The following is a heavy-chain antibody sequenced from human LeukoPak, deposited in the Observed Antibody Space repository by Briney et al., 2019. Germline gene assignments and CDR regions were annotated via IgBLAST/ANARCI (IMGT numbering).Heavy chain of an antibody. J-gene: IGHJ5*02. Sequence: APVKVSCKASGYTFTSYGISWVRQAPGQGLEWMGWISAYNGNTNYAQKLQGRVTMTTDTSTSTAYMELRSLRSDDTAVYYCARVGIQLWLQWFDPWGQGTLVTVSS. CDR3: ARVGIQLWLQWFDP. V-gene: IGHV1-18*01. CDR1: GYTFTSYG. CDR2: ISAYNGNT. D-gene: IGHD5-18*01.